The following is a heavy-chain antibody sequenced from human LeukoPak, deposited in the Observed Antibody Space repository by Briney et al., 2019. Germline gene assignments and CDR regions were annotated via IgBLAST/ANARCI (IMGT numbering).Heavy chain of an antibody. J-gene: IGHJ4*02. D-gene: IGHD3-16*01. V-gene: IGHV4-34*01. CDR3: AREGVNLDS. CDR1: GGSFSGYY. Sequence: PSETLSLTCAVYGGSFSGYYWTWIRQPPGKRLEWIGEINHRGSTNYNPSLKSRVTIPVDTSKNQFSLKLSSVTAADTAVYYCAREGVNLDSWGQGTLVTVSS. CDR2: INHRGST.